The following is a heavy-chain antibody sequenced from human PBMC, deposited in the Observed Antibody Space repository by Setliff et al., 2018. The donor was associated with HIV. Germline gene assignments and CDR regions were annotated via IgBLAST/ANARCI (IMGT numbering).Heavy chain of an antibody. D-gene: IGHD3-10*01. CDR2: ISGSAGTT. CDR1: GFSISSRYY. Sequence: ETLSLTCDVSGFSISSRYYWGWIRQSPGKGLEWVSAISGSAGTTYYADSVKGRFTISRDNSKNTLYLQMNSLRAEDTAVYYCAKDRRYYYGSGSYAAETWGQGTLVTVSS. J-gene: IGHJ5*02. V-gene: IGHV3-23*01. CDR3: AKDRRYYYGSGSYAAET.